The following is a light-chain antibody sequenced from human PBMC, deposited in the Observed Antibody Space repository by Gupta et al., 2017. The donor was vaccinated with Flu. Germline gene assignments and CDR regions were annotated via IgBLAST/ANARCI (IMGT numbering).Light chain of an antibody. CDR3: NSRDSSGNHLV. J-gene: IGLJ2*01. V-gene: IGLV3-19*01. CDR2: GKN. CDR1: SLRSYY. Sequence: SSELTPDPAVSVALGQTARLTYQGDSLRSYYASWYQQKPGQAPVLVIYGKNNRPSGIPDRFSGSSSGNTASLTITGAQAEDEADYYCNSRDSSGNHLVFGGGTKLTVL.